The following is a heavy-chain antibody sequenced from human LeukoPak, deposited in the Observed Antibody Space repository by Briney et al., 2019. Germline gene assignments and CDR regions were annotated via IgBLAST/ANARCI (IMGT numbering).Heavy chain of an antibody. J-gene: IGHJ6*02. V-gene: IGHV3-30-3*01. Sequence: PGGSLRLSCAASGFTFSSYAMHWVRQAPGKGLEWVAVISYDGSNKYYADSVKGRFTISRDNSKNTLYLQMNSLRAEDTAVYYCARDVLLDYYGMDVWGQGTTVTVSS. D-gene: IGHD3-3*02. CDR3: ARDVLLDYYGMDV. CDR1: GFTFSSYA. CDR2: ISYDGSNK.